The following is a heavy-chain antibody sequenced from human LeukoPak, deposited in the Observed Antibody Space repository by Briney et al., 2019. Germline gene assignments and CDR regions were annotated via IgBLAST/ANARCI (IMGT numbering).Heavy chain of an antibody. CDR2: ISSSGSTI. J-gene: IGHJ4*02. V-gene: IGHV3-11*01. CDR1: GFTFSDYY. Sequence: GGSLRLSCAASGFTFSDYYMSWIRQAPGKGLEWVSYISSSGSTIYYADSVKGRFTISRDNSKNTLYLQMNSLRAEDTAVYYCASNIPDDFWSGYYPFDYWGQGTLVTVSS. CDR3: ASNIPDDFWSGYYPFDY. D-gene: IGHD3-3*01.